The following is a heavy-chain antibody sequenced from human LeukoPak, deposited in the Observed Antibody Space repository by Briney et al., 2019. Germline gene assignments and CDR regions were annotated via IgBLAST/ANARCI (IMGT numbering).Heavy chain of an antibody. D-gene: IGHD3-16*02. Sequence: GESLKISCKGSGYSFTTYWIGWVRQMPVKGLEWMGIIYPGHSDTRYSPSFQGQVTISADKSISTAYLQWSSLKASDTAMYYCARSMITFGGVIVHFDYWGQGTLVTVSS. CDR2: IYPGHSDT. CDR1: GYSFTTYW. J-gene: IGHJ4*02. V-gene: IGHV5-51*01. CDR3: ARSMITFGGVIVHFDY.